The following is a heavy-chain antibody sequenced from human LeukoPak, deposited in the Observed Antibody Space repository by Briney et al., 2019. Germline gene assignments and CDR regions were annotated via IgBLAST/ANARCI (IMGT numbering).Heavy chain of an antibody. CDR3: ARVGYCSGGSCYPPYYYYMDV. Sequence: ASVKVSCKASGYTFTSYGISWVRQAPGQGLEWMGWISAYNGNTNYAQKFQGRVTITADKSTSTAYMELSSLRSEDMAVYYCARVGYCSGGSCYPPYYYYMDVWGKGTTVTVSS. V-gene: IGHV1-18*03. CDR2: ISAYNGNT. CDR1: GYTFTSYG. J-gene: IGHJ6*03. D-gene: IGHD2-15*01.